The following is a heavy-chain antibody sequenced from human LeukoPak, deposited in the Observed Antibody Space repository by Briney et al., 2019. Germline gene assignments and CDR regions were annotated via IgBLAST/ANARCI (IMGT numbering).Heavy chain of an antibody. CDR2: INPDGSKV. CDR1: GFTFSNSW. D-gene: IGHD2-15*01. CDR3: ARDRGYSSFDY. Sequence: GGSLRLSCAAYGFTFSNSWMTWVRQAPGKDLEWVDTINPDGSKVAYVGSVKGRFTISRDNAKNSVYLQMSSLRVEETGVFYCARDRGYSSFDYWGQGALVAVSS. J-gene: IGHJ4*02. V-gene: IGHV3-7*01.